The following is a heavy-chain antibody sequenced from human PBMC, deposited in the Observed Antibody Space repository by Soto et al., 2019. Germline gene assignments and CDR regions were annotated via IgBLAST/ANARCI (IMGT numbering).Heavy chain of an antibody. CDR2: LSGDGRST. Sequence: GGSLRLSCEGSGFTFSSYSMNWVRQAPGKGLEYVSALSGDGRSTYYADSVKGRFTVFRDNSKNTLFLQMSSLRVEDTAVYYCVKGNWAYSYNNWFDPWGQGTLVTVSS. D-gene: IGHD5-18*01. V-gene: IGHV3-64D*06. CDR1: GFTFSSYS. J-gene: IGHJ5*02. CDR3: VKGNWAYSYNNWFDP.